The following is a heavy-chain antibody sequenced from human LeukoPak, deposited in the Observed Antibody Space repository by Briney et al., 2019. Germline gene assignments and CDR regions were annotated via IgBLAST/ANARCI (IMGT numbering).Heavy chain of an antibody. J-gene: IGHJ6*03. CDR2: IYSGGST. V-gene: IGHV3-66*02. Sequence: GGSLRLSCAASGFTVSSNYMSWVRQAPGKGLEWVSVIYSGGSTYYADSVKGRFTISRDNSKNTLYLQMNSLRAEDTAVYYCARTVTTGYYYYYMDVWGQGTTVTVSS. D-gene: IGHD1-1*01. CDR3: ARTVTTGYYYYYMDV. CDR1: GFTVSSNY.